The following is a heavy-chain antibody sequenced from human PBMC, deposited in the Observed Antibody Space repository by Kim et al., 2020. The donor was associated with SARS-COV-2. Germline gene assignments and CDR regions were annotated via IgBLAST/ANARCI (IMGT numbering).Heavy chain of an antibody. J-gene: IGHJ4*01. CDR2: IKQDGSEK. CDR3: ARRPRSYDISGYGPYYF. CDR1: GFTFSSDW. Sequence: GGSLRLYCAASGFTFSSDWMSWVRQAPGKGLEWVANIKQDGSEKYYVDSVKGRFTISRDNAKNSLYLQMNSLSAEDTDVYYCARRPRSYDISGYGPYYF. V-gene: IGHV3-7*03. D-gene: IGHD3-22*01.